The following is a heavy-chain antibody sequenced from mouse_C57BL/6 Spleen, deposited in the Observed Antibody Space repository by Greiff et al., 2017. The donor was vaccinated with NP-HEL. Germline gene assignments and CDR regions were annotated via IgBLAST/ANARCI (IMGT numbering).Heavy chain of an antibody. CDR2: IYPGDGDT. Sequence: QVQLQQSGAELVKPGASVKISCKASGYAFSSYWMNWVKQRPGKGLEWIGQIYPGDGDTNYNGKFKGKATLTADKSSSTAYMQLSSLTSEDSAVYFCARSWDSSGFFDYWGQGTTLTVSS. V-gene: IGHV1-80*01. D-gene: IGHD3-2*02. J-gene: IGHJ2*01. CDR1: GYAFSSYW. CDR3: ARSWDSSGFFDY.